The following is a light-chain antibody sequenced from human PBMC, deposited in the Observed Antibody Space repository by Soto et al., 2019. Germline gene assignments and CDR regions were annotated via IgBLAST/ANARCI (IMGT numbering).Light chain of an antibody. J-gene: IGKJ5*01. CDR3: QQYGSSPRIT. Sequence: EIVLTQSPDTLSLSPGERATLSCRASQSVTSTYLAWYQQRPGQSPRLLIFAAYSRATGIPDRFSGGGSGTDFTLTISRLEPEDFAVYYCQQYGSSPRITFGQGTRLEIK. V-gene: IGKV3-20*01. CDR1: QSVTSTY. CDR2: AAY.